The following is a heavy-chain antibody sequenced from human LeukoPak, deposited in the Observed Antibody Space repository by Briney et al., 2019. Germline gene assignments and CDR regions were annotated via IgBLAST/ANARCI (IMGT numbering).Heavy chain of an antibody. V-gene: IGHV1-69*06. Sequence: SVKVSCKASGGTFSSYAISWVRQAPGQGLEWMGGIIPIFGTANYAQKFQGRVTITADKSTSTAYMELSSLRSEDTAVYYCARDGSDTKRSFDPWGQGTLVTVSS. CDR2: IIPIFGTA. CDR1: GGTFSSYA. CDR3: ARDGSDTKRSFDP. D-gene: IGHD2-2*01. J-gene: IGHJ5*02.